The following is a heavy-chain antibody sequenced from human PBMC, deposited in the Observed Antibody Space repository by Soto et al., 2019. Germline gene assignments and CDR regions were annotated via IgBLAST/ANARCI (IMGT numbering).Heavy chain of an antibody. CDR1: GFTFSSYG. D-gene: IGHD5-18*01. J-gene: IGHJ6*02. Sequence: AGGSLRLSCAASGFTFSSYGMHWVRQAPGKGLEWVAVIWYDGSNKYYADSVKGRFTISRDNSKNTLYLQMNSRRAEDTAVYYCARAAGYSYATGYYYYGMDVWGQGTTVTVSS. CDR3: ARAAGYSYATGYYYYGMDV. V-gene: IGHV3-33*01. CDR2: IWYDGSNK.